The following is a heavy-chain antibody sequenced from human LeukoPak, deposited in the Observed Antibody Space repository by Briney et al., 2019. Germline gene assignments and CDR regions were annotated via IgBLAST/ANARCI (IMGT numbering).Heavy chain of an antibody. D-gene: IGHD2-15*01. CDR2: TYYRSKWSN. Sequence: SQTLSLTCAISGDSVSNKDAAWNWITQSPSRGLEWLGRTYYRSKWSNDYAVSVKSRITINPDTSKNQFSLQLRSVTPDDTAVYYCARQSLGYVDYWGQGSRVTVSS. CDR1: GDSVSNKDAA. V-gene: IGHV6-1*01. J-gene: IGHJ4*02. CDR3: ARQSLGYVDY.